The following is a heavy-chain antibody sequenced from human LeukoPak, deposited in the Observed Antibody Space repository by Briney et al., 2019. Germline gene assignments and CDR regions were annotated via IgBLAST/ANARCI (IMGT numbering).Heavy chain of an antibody. Sequence: SETLSLTCAVSGGSISSSNWWSWVRQPPGKGLEWIGEIYHSGSTNYNPSLKSRVTISVDKSKNQFSLKLSSVTAVDTAVYYCAMPKQQLVPARSAFDIWGQGTIVTVYS. CDR2: IYHSGST. J-gene: IGHJ3*02. D-gene: IGHD6-13*01. V-gene: IGHV4-4*02. CDR1: GGSISSSNW. CDR3: AMPKQQLVPARSAFDI.